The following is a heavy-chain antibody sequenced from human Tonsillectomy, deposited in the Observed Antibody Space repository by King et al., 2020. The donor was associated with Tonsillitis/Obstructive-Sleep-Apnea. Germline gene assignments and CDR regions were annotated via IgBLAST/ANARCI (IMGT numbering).Heavy chain of an antibody. CDR2: ISYDGSNK. CDR1: GFTFSSYG. V-gene: IGHV3-30*18. D-gene: IGHD1-26*01. J-gene: IGHJ4*02. CDR3: AKGIVGATDGFDY. Sequence: VQLVESGGGVVQPGRSLRLSCAASGFTFSSYGMHWVRQAPGKGLEWVAVISYDGSNKYYADSVNGRLTISSDNSKNTLYLQMNSLRAEDTAVYYCAKGIVGATDGFDYWGQGTLVTVSS.